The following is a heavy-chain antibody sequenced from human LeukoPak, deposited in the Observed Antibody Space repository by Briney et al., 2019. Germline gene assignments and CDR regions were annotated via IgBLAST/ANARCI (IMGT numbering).Heavy chain of an antibody. D-gene: IGHD5-18*01. CDR2: INHSGST. CDR3: ARGRGYSYGSDY. J-gene: IGHJ4*02. V-gene: IGHV4-34*01. Sequence: KSLETLSLTCAVYGGSFSGYYWSWIRQPPGKGLEWIGEINHSGSTNYNPSLKSRVTISVDTSKNQFSLKLSSVTAADTAVYYCARGRGYSYGSDYWGQGTLVTVSS. CDR1: GGSFSGYY.